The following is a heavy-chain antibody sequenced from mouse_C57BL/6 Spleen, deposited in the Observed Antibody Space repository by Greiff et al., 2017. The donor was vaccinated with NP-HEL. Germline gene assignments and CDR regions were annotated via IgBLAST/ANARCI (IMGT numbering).Heavy chain of an antibody. Sequence: EVQLQESGGGLVKPGGSLKLSCAASGFTFSDYGMHWVRQAPEKGLEWVAYISSGSSTIYYADTVKGRFTISRDNAKNTLFLQMTSLRSEDTAMYYCARGYYGSSYYFDYWGQGTTLTVSS. CDR1: GFTFSDYG. CDR2: ISSGSSTI. J-gene: IGHJ2*01. CDR3: ARGYYGSSYYFDY. D-gene: IGHD1-1*01. V-gene: IGHV5-17*01.